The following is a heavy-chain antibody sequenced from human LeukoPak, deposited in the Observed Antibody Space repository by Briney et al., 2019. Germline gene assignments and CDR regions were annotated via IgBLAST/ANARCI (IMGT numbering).Heavy chain of an antibody. J-gene: IGHJ4*02. CDR1: GYTFTSYA. V-gene: IGHV7-4-1*02. D-gene: IGHD3-9*01. CDR3: ASTAYYDILTGYFPPDY. CDR2: INTNTGNP. Sequence: ASVKVSCKASGYTFTSYAMNWVRQAPGQGLEWMGWINTNTGNPTYAQGFTGRFVFSLDTSVSTAYLQISSLKAEDTAVYYCASTAYYDILTGYFPPDYWGQGTLVTVSS.